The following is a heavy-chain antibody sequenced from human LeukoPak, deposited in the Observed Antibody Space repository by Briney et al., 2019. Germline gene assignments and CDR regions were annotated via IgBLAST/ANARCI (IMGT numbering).Heavy chain of an antibody. CDR2: IYPGDSDT. Sequence: AGESLKISCKGSGYSFTSYWIGWVRQMPGKGLEWMGIIYPGDSDTRYTPSFQGKVTISAAKSISTAYLQWSSLKASDTAMYYCARMIGYYYGSGSYFDYWGQGTLVTVSS. V-gene: IGHV5-51*01. J-gene: IGHJ4*02. CDR3: ARMIGYYYGSGSYFDY. D-gene: IGHD3-10*01. CDR1: GYSFTSYW.